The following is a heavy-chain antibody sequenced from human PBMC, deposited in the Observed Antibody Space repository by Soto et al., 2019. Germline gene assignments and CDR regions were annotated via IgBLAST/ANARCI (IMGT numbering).Heavy chain of an antibody. J-gene: IGHJ4*02. D-gene: IGHD3-10*01. CDR2: IYCDDDK. CDR1: GFSLSTSGVG. Sequence: QITLKESGPTLVKPTQTLTLTCTFSGFSLSTSGVGVGWIRQPPGKALEWLAFIYCDDDKRYRPYLKSRLTSPKDTPKNQVVLTMTNMDPVDTATYYCAHRRGELLWFGESFDYWGQGTLVTVSS. V-gene: IGHV2-5*02. CDR3: AHRRGELLWFGESFDY.